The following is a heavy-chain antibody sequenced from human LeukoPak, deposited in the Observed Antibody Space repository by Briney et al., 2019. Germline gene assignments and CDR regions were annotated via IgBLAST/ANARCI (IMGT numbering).Heavy chain of an antibody. V-gene: IGHV3-13*01. Sequence: GGSLRLSCAASGFNISKYDIHWARQTTKRRLEWVSGIGIPGDTYYVDAVEGRFTISRDNAKNTLYLQMNSLRAEDTAVYYCLATVGSYLPDFWGQGTLVTVSS. CDR1: GFNISKYD. CDR3: LATVGSYLPDF. J-gene: IGHJ4*02. CDR2: IGIPGDT. D-gene: IGHD1-26*01.